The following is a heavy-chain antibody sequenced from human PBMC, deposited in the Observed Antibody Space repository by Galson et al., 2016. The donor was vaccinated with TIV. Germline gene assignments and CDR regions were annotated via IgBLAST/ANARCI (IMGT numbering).Heavy chain of an antibody. Sequence: SLRLSCAASGFTFSRFGMHWVRQAPGKGLEWVAHISFDGSNTNYADSVKGRFTTSRDNSKNTLYLQMESLRGEDTAIYFCAKDPRDYDDYPYYFDSWGQGTLLAVSS. D-gene: IGHD4-17*01. V-gene: IGHV3-30*18. CDR2: ISFDGSNT. CDR3: AKDPRDYDDYPYYFDS. J-gene: IGHJ4*02. CDR1: GFTFSRFG.